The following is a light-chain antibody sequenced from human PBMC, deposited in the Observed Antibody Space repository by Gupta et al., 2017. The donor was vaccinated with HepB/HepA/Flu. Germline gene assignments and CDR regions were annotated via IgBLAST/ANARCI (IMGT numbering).Light chain of an antibody. Sequence: QSALSPPASVSGPPGQSTPISCTGTSSDVGGYNYVSWYQQHPGKAPKLMIFEVSNRPSGVSNRFSGSKSGNTAYLTVSGLQAEDEADYYGSSYTSSSTLEVFGGGTKLTVL. CDR3: SSYTSSSTLEV. V-gene: IGLV2-14*01. CDR2: EVS. J-gene: IGLJ3*02. CDR1: SSDVGGYNY.